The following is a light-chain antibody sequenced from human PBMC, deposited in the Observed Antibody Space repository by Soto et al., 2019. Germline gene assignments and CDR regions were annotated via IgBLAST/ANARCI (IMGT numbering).Light chain of an antibody. CDR1: QSISSNF. J-gene: IGKJ5*01. CDR2: GAS. CDR3: QQYGSSPRT. Sequence: EIVLTKSPGILSLSPGEGATLSCRASQSISSNFLAWYQQKRGQAPRLLISGASTRATGIPDRFSGSGSETDFTLTIARLEPEDFAVYYCQQYGSSPRTFGQGTRLEIK. V-gene: IGKV3-20*01.